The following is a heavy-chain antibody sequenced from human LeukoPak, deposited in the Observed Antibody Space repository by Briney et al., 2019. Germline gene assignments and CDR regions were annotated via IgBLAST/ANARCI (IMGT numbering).Heavy chain of an antibody. J-gene: IGHJ4*02. CDR3: AKIRYSYGSSPFDY. CDR1: GGSISSYY. CDR2: IYHSGST. D-gene: IGHD5-18*01. V-gene: IGHV4-38-2*02. Sequence: SETLSLTCTVSGGSISSYYWGWIRQPPGKGLEGIGSIYHSGSTYYNPSLKSRVTISVDTSKNQFSLTLSSVTAADTAVYYCAKIRYSYGSSPFDYWGQGTLVTVSS.